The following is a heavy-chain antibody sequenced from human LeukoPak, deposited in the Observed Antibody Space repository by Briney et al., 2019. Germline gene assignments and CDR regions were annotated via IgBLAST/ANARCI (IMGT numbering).Heavy chain of an antibody. D-gene: IGHD6-13*01. Sequence: GGSLRLSCATSGFVFNNHVMYWVRQPPGKGLEWLALISSDGSGYSYADSVKGRFSISRDNAKNSLYLQMNSLRAEDTALYYCAKDIAGLDAFHIWGQGTMVTVSS. V-gene: IGHV3-30-3*02. CDR1: GFVFNNHV. J-gene: IGHJ3*02. CDR3: AKDIAGLDAFHI. CDR2: ISSDGSGY.